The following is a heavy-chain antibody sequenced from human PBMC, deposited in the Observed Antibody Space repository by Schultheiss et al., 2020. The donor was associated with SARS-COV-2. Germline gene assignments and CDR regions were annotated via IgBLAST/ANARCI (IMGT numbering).Heavy chain of an antibody. CDR1: GGTFSSYA. CDR3: ARGRGRNWNYDGMDV. J-gene: IGHJ6*02. CDR2: ISAYNGNT. D-gene: IGHD1-20*01. Sequence: ASVKVSCKASGGTFSSYAISWVRQAPGQGLEWMGWISAYNGNTNYAQKLQGRVTMTTDTSTSTAYMELSRLRSDDTAVYYCARGRGRNWNYDGMDVWGQGTTVTVSS. V-gene: IGHV1-18*01.